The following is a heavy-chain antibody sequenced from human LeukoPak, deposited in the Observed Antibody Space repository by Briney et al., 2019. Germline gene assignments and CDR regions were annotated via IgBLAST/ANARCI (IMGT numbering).Heavy chain of an antibody. CDR1: GFTFSSYS. D-gene: IGHD1-26*01. V-gene: IGHV3-21*04. CDR2: ISSSSSYI. Sequence: PGGSLRLSCAASGFTFSSYSMNWVRQAPGKGLEWVSSISSSSSYIYYADSVKGRFTISRDNSKNILYLQMNSLRADDTAVYYCVKDRERPGGSEGSFDYWGQGTLATVSS. J-gene: IGHJ4*02. CDR3: VKDRERPGGSEGSFDY.